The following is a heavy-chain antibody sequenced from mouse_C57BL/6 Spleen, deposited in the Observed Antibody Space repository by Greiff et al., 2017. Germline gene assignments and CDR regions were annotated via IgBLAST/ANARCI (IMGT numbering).Heavy chain of an antibody. V-gene: IGHV5-16*01. CDR1: GFTFSDYY. Sequence: EVKVVESEGGLVQPGSSMKLSCTASGFTFSDYYMAWVRQVPEKGLEWVANINYDGSSTYYLDSLKSRFIISRDNAKNILYLQMSSLKSEDTATYYCARDRGYYDYDDGFAYWGQGTLVTVSA. CDR3: ARDRGYYDYDDGFAY. CDR2: INYDGSST. D-gene: IGHD2-4*01. J-gene: IGHJ3*01.